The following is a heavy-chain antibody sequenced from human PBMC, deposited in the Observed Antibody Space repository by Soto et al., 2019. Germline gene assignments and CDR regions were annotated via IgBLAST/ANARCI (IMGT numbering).Heavy chain of an antibody. J-gene: IGHJ6*03. CDR2: ICAYNGNT. V-gene: IGHV1-18*01. CDR1: GYTFTSYG. CDR3: AREVPQTLNEYGDYESPYYYYYMDV. D-gene: IGHD4-17*01. Sequence: ASVKVSCKASGYTFTSYGISWVRRAPGQGLEWMGWICAYNGNTNYAQKLQGRVTMTTDTSTSTAYMELRSLRSDDTAVYYCAREVPQTLNEYGDYESPYYYYYMDVWGKGTTVTVSS.